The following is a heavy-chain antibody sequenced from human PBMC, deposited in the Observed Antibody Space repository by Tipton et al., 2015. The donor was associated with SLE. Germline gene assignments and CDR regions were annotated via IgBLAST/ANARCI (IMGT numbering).Heavy chain of an antibody. J-gene: IGHJ6*02. V-gene: IGHV4-59*05. CDR1: GGSISSYY. CDR2: IYSSGST. Sequence: TLSLTCTVSGGSISSYYWSWIRQPPGKGLEWIGSIYSSGSTYYNPSLKSRVTISVDTSKNQFSLKLSSVTAADTAVYYCVRGGYYYGIDVWGQGTTVTVSS. CDR3: VRGGYYYGIDV. D-gene: IGHD3-16*01.